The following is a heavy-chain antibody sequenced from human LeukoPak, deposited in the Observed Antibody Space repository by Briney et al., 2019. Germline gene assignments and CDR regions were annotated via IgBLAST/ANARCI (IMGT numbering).Heavy chain of an antibody. CDR1: GGSLSSDYYY. J-gene: IGHJ6*03. V-gene: IGHV4-61*02. Sequence: SQTLSLTCTVSGGSLSSDYYYWNWIRQPAGKGLEWIGRIYTSGGTNYNPSLGNRVTISIDRSKNQFSLKLTSVTAADTALYYCARDPKSFGELFGYYMDVWGKGTTVIVSS. CDR3: ARDPKSFGELFGYYMDV. CDR2: IYTSGGT. D-gene: IGHD3-10*01.